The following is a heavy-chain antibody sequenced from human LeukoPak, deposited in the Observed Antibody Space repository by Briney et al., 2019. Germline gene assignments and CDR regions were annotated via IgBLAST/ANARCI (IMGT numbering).Heavy chain of an antibody. CDR1: GYTFTGYY. J-gene: IGHJ4*02. Sequence: GASVKVSCKASGYTFTGYYMHWVRQAPGQGLEWMGWINPNSGGTNYAQKSQGRVTMTRDTSISTAYMELSRLRSDDTAVYYSAKQRSDYFDYWGQGTLVTVSS. D-gene: IGHD1/OR15-1a*01. V-gene: IGHV1-2*02. CDR3: AKQRSDYFDY. CDR2: INPNSGGT.